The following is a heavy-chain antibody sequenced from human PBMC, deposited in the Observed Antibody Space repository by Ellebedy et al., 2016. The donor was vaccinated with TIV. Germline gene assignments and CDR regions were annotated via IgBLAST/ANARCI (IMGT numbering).Heavy chain of an antibody. J-gene: IGHJ4*01. V-gene: IGHV3-7*01. CDR1: GFPFSTYW. CDR3: ARSPATGTVDY. CDR2: INQGGSET. D-gene: IGHD1-1*01. Sequence: GGSLRLXXAASGFPFSTYWMSWVRQAPGKGLEWVANINQGGSETYYVDSVKGRFTMSRDNAKNSLYLQLNSLRAEDTAVYYCARSPATGTVDYWGHGTLVTVSS.